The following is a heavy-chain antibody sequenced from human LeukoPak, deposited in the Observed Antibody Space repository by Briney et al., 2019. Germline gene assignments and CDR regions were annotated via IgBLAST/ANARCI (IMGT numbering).Heavy chain of an antibody. Sequence: GGSLRLSCAASGLTFSSYAMSWVRQAPGKGLEWVSALSGSGGSAFYADSVKGRFTISRDNSKNTLFLQLNSLRAEDTAVYYCAKEVRGDYYDSGGDAFDTWGQGTMVTVSS. CDR1: GLTFSSYA. D-gene: IGHD3-22*01. J-gene: IGHJ3*02. V-gene: IGHV3-23*01. CDR3: AKEVRGDYYDSGGDAFDT. CDR2: LSGSGGSA.